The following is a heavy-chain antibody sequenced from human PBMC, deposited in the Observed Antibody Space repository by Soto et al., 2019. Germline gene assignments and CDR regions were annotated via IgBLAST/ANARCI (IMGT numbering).Heavy chain of an antibody. CDR3: VVAAAVTYYYYYMDV. D-gene: IGHD6-13*01. V-gene: IGHV1-8*02. Sequence: ASVKVSCKASGYSFTANSMHWVRQATGQGLEWMGWMNPNSGNTGYAQKFQGRVTMTRNTSISTAYMELSSLRSEDTAVYYCVVAAAVTYYYYYMDVWGKGTTVTVS. J-gene: IGHJ6*03. CDR2: MNPNSGNT. CDR1: GYSFTANS.